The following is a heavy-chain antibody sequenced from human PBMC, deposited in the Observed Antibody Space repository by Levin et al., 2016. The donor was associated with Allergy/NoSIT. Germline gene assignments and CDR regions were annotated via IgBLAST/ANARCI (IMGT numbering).Heavy chain of an antibody. CDR3: AKILLGSNTIRAPFDS. CDR1: GFTFNDYA. Sequence: GSLRLSCAASGFTFNDYAMSWVRQAPGKGPEWVSTIGHDSERTSYADSVKGRFTISRDSSNNTLLLQMNSLRAEDTAIYYCAKILLGSNTIRAPFDSWGQGTLVTVSS. CDR2: IGHDSERT. V-gene: IGHV3-23*01. J-gene: IGHJ4*02. D-gene: IGHD3-10*01.